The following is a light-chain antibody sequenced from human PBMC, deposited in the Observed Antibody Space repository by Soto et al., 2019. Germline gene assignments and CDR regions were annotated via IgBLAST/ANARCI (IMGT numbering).Light chain of an antibody. CDR2: EGS. Sequence: QSALTQPASVSGSPGQSITISCTGTSSDVGSYNLVSWYQQHPGKAPKLMIYEGSKRPSGVSNRFSGPQSGNTASLTISGLQAEDEANYYCCSYGGSSTLVFGGGTKVTVL. V-gene: IGLV2-23*01. CDR3: CSYGGSSTLV. CDR1: SSDVGSYNL. J-gene: IGLJ3*02.